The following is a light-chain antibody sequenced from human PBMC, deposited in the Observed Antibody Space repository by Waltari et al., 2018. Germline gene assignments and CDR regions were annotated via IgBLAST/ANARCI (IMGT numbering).Light chain of an antibody. CDR1: QSVSSSY. V-gene: IGKV3-20*01. CDR3: QQYGASPYT. Sequence: EIVLTQSPGTLSLSPGETATLSCRTSQSVSSSYLALYQHKPGQPPRLLLHGASSRATGIPDRFRGSGSGTDFTLTISRLEPEDFAVYYCQQYGASPYTFGQGTKLEIK. CDR2: GAS. J-gene: IGKJ2*01.